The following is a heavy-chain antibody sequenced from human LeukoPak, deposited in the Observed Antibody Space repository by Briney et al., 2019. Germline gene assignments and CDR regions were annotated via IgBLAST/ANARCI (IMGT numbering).Heavy chain of an antibody. CDR1: GGSIRSSYYY. Sequence: SETLSLTCTVSGGSIRSSYYYWGRLRQPPGKGLEWIGSIYDSGSTYYNPSLKSRVTISVDTSKNQFSLKLNSVTAAHTAVYYCARVVRAWGSSFIRYWGQGMLVTVSS. CDR2: IYDSGST. J-gene: IGHJ4*02. D-gene: IGHD1-26*01. V-gene: IGHV4-39*01. CDR3: ARVVRAWGSSFIRY.